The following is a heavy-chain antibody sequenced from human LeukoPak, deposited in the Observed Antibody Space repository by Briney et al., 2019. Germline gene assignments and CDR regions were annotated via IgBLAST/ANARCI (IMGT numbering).Heavy chain of an antibody. Sequence: SETLSLTCTVSGDSISSYYWSWIRQPPGKRLGWIGYIYYSGSTNYNPSLKSRVTISVDTSKNQFSLKLSSVTAADTAVYYCARDMTGTSPPDYWGQGTLVTVSS. D-gene: IGHD1-7*01. J-gene: IGHJ4*02. V-gene: IGHV4-59*01. CDR3: ARDMTGTSPPDY. CDR1: GDSISSYY. CDR2: IYYSGST.